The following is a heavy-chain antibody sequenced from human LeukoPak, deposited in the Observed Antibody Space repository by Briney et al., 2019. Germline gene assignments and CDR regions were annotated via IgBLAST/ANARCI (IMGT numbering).Heavy chain of an antibody. CDR2: ISGSGRTT. CDR1: GFTFSNHA. V-gene: IGHV3-23*01. J-gene: IGHJ4*02. Sequence: GGSLRLSCAASGFTFSNHAMSWVRQTPGKGLQWVSVISGSGRTTEYADSVKGRFTISRDNSKNTLSLQMNSLRVEDTTIYYCAKNVVVKRYIDYWGQGTLVTVSS. CDR3: AKNVVVKRYIDY. D-gene: IGHD2-15*01.